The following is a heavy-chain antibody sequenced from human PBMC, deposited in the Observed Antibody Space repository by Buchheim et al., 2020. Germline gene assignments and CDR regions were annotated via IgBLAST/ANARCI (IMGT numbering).Heavy chain of an antibody. CDR3: AREDCSGGSCYSSYYGMDV. V-gene: IGHV3-48*03. CDR2: ISSSGSTI. CDR1: GFTFSSYE. J-gene: IGHJ6*02. Sequence: EVQLVDSGGGLVQPGGSLRLSCAASGFTFSSYEMNWVRQAPGKGLEWVSYISSSGSTIYYADSVKGRFTISRDNAQNSLYLQMNSLRAEDTAVYYCAREDCSGGSCYSSYYGMDVWGQGTT. D-gene: IGHD2-15*01.